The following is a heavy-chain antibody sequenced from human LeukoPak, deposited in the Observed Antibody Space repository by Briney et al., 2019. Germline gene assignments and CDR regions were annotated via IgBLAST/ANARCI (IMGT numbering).Heavy chain of an antibody. CDR2: IRSDGNEK. J-gene: IGHJ4*02. V-gene: IGHV3-30*02. CDR3: AQERDRRGYFDY. Sequence: GGSLRLSCAASGFTFSTYGMHWVRQAPGKGLEWVTFIRSDGNEKYYADSVKGRFTISRDNSKSTLYLQMNSLRAEDTAVYYCAQERDRRGYFDYWGQGPLVTVSS. D-gene: IGHD2-15*01. CDR1: GFTFSTYG.